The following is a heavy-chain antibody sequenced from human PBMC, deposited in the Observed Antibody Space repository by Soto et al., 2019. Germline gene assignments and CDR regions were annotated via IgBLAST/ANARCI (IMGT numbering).Heavy chain of an antibody. CDR3: ARPLGATFYSTYGTDV. CDR1: GFTFNDYY. D-gene: IGHD5-12*01. Sequence: GGSLRLSCAASGFTFNDYYMSWIRQAPGKGLEWISYITSSSDYTNYADSVKGRFTISRDNAKNSLYLQMSSLTVEDTAVYYCARPLGATFYSTYGTDVWGPGTTVTVSS. J-gene: IGHJ6*02. CDR2: ITSSSDYT. V-gene: IGHV3-11*03.